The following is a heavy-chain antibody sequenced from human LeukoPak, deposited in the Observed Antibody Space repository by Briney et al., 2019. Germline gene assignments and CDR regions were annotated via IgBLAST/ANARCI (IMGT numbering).Heavy chain of an antibody. Sequence: GGSLRLSCAASGFTFSSYAMSWVRQAPGKGLEWVSAISGSGGSTYYADSVKGRFTISRDNSKNTLYLQMNSLRAEDTAVYYCAAIPKYRIVGGTNFDYWGQGTLVTVSS. V-gene: IGHV3-23*01. D-gene: IGHD1-26*01. CDR3: AAIPKYRIVGGTNFDY. CDR1: GFTFSSYA. CDR2: ISGSGGST. J-gene: IGHJ4*02.